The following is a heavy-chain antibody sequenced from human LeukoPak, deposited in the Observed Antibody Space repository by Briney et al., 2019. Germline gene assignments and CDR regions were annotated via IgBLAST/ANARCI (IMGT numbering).Heavy chain of an antibody. CDR1: GGTLSSYA. J-gene: IGHJ6*03. CDR2: IIPIFGTA. Sequence: SVKDSCKASGGTLSSYAISWVRQAPGQGLEWMGRIIPIFGTANYAQKFQGRVTITTDESTSTAYMELSSLRSEDTAVYYCALFESYDSSGYYYGRPYYYYMDVWGKGTTVTVSS. D-gene: IGHD3-22*01. CDR3: ALFESYDSSGYYYGRPYYYYMDV. V-gene: IGHV1-69*05.